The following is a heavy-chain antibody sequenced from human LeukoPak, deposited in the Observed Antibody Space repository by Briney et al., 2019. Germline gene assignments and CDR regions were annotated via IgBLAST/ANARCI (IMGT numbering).Heavy chain of an antibody. CDR1: GFTFSSYG. CDR2: IWYDGSNK. V-gene: IGHV3-30*02. D-gene: IGHD6-19*01. CDR3: AKAVAGIQLDY. J-gene: IGHJ4*02. Sequence: GGSLRLSCAASGFTFSSYGMHWVRQAPGRGLEWVAVIWYDGSNKYYADSVKGRFTISRDNSKNTLYLQMNSLRAEDTAVYYCAKAVAGIQLDYWGQGTLVTVSS.